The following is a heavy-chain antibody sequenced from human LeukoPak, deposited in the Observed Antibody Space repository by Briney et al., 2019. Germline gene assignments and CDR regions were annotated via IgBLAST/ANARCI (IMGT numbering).Heavy chain of an antibody. CDR1: GYTFTSYY. CDR3: AREGPETYNFDF. Sequence: GASLKVSCKASGYTFTSYYIHWVRQAPGQGLEYMGIIRPSGSTAYAQEFQGRVTMTRDTSTSAVYMELSSLRSEDTAVYYCAREGPETYNFDFWGQGTQVTVSS. CDR2: IRPSGST. J-gene: IGHJ4*02. V-gene: IGHV1-46*01. D-gene: IGHD5-18*01.